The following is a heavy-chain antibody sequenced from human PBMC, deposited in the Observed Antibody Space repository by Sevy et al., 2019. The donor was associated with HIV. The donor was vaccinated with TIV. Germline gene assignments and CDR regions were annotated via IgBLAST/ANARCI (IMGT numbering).Heavy chain of an antibody. CDR1: GFIFDNYA. CDR2: INWNGKIT. D-gene: IGHD2-21*02. J-gene: IGHJ1*01. V-gene: IGHV3-43D*03. CDR3: AKSDCCGDCRVLQH. Sequence: GGSLRLSCVGSGFIFDNYALHWVRQAPGRGPEWVSLINWNGKITSYADSVKGRFTISRDNSKKSLYLQMNNLRPEDTALYYCAKSDCCGDCRVLQHWGQGTLVTVSS.